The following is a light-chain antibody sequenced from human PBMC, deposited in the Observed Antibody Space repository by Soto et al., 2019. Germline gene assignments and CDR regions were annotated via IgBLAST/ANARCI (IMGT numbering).Light chain of an antibody. CDR1: SSDVGDSNS. J-gene: IGLJ3*02. Sequence: QSALTQPPSASGSPGRSVTISCSGTSSDVGDSNSVSWYQQHPGKAPKLIIYEVTKRPSGVPDRFSGSKSANAASLTVSGLQAEDEADYYCSSYAGSNIWVFGGRTKLTVL. CDR2: EVT. V-gene: IGLV2-8*01. CDR3: SSYAGSNIWV.